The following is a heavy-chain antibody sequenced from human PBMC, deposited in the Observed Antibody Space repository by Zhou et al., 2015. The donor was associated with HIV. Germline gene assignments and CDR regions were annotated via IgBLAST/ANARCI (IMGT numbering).Heavy chain of an antibody. CDR2: VSYDGSNK. Sequence: QVQLVESGGGVVRPGRSLRLSCAASGFTFSSYGMHWVRQAPGKGREWVAVVSYDGSNKYYADSVKGRFTISRDNSKNTLYLQMNSLRTEDTAVYYCAKVRGYYYDSTGYSHFDYWGQGTLVTVSS. J-gene: IGHJ4*02. CDR1: GFTFSSYG. V-gene: IGHV3-30*18. D-gene: IGHD3-22*01. CDR3: AKVRGYYYDSTGYSHFDY.